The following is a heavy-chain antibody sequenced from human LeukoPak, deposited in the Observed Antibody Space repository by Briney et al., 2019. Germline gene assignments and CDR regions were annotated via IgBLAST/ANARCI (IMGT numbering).Heavy chain of an antibody. J-gene: IGHJ2*01. D-gene: IGHD2-21*01. CDR1: GGSFSGYY. CDR2: INHSGST. V-gene: IGHV4-34*01. CDR3: ARGGGGEWYFDV. Sequence: SETLSLTCDIYGGSFSGYYWSWIRQPPGKGLEWIGEINHSGSTNFIPSLKSRLTMSVDTSKNQFSLMLNSVTAADTAVYYCARGGGGEWYFDVWGRGTLITVSS.